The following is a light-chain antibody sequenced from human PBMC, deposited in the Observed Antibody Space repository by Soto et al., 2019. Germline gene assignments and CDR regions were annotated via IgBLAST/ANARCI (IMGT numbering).Light chain of an antibody. CDR2: XNN. CDR1: SSNIGENY. CDR3: XTWDSSLSAWV. V-gene: IGLV1-51*02. Sequence: QSVLTQPPSVSAAPGQKVTISCSGSSSNIGENYVSWYQQLPGTAPXXXIXXNNXXPXXXXXRFXXSKXGTSATLGITGLXXXXXXXXYCXTWDSSLSAWVFGGGTKLTVL. J-gene: IGLJ3*02.